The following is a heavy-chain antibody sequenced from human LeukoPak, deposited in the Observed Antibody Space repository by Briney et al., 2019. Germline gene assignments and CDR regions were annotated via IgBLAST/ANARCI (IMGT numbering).Heavy chain of an antibody. CDR2: ISSSGSYT. J-gene: IGHJ5*02. V-gene: IGHV3-11*03. D-gene: IGHD1-14*01. Sequence: GGSLRLSCAASGFTFSDYYMRWIRQAPGKGLEGISYISSSGSYTNYADSVNGPFTISRHNAKNSLYLQMNSLRAEDTAVYYCATKVTVKTDLFDRWGQGTLVTVSS. CDR3: ATKVTVKTDLFDR. CDR1: GFTFSDYY.